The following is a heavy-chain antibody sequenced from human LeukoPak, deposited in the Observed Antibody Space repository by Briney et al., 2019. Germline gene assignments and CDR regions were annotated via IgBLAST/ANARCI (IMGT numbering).Heavy chain of an antibody. CDR3: ARDRSPYSSSSDAFDI. D-gene: IGHD6-6*01. Sequence: GASVKVSCKASGYTFTGYYMHWVRQAPGQGLEWMGWINPNSGGTNYAQKFQGRVTMTRDTSISTAYMELSRLRSDDTAVYYCARDRSPYSSSSDAFDIWGQGTMVTASS. CDR1: GYTFTGYY. CDR2: INPNSGGT. J-gene: IGHJ3*02. V-gene: IGHV1-2*02.